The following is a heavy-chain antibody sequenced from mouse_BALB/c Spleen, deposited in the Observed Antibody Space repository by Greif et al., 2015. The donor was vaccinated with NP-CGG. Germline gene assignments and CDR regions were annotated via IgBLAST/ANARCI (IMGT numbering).Heavy chain of an antibody. V-gene: IGHV3-2*02. D-gene: IGHD2-1*01. CDR2: ISYSGST. CDR1: GYSITSDYA. J-gene: IGHJ4*01. CDR3: ARYGNYARDY. Sequence: EVMLVESGPGLVKPSQSLSLTCTVTGYSITSDYAWNWIRQFPGNKLEWMGYISYSGSTSYNPSLKSRISITRDTSKNQFFLQLNSVTTEDTATYYCARYGNYARDYWGEGTSVTVSS.